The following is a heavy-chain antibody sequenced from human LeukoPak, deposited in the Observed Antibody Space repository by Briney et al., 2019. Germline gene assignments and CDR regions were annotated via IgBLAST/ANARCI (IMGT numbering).Heavy chain of an antibody. D-gene: IGHD6-19*01. J-gene: IGHJ4*02. CDR1: GFTLSSDW. Sequence: GGSLRLSCAASGFTLSSDWMHWVRHAPGKGLVWVSRINSDGSITSYADSVKGRFTISTDTAKNTLYLQRNSVRAEDRAVYYCARVWDLAGPIDYWGEGTLVTVS. CDR3: ARVWDLAGPIDY. CDR2: INSDGSIT. V-gene: IGHV3-74*01.